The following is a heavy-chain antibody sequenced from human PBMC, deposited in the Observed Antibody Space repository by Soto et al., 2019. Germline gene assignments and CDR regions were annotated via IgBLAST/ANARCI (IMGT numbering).Heavy chain of an antibody. Sequence: QVQLQESGPGLVKPSGTLSLTCAVSGDSISNSRWWTWVRQPPGKGLEWIGDIFHSGDTNYNPSLKSRVVISVDKSQNQFSLKVSSVTAADTAVYYGAYSTGWYRHDVWGQGTLVTVSS. D-gene: IGHD6-19*01. CDR1: GDSISNSRW. V-gene: IGHV4-4*02. J-gene: IGHJ3*01. CDR2: IFHSGDT. CDR3: AYSTGWYRHDV.